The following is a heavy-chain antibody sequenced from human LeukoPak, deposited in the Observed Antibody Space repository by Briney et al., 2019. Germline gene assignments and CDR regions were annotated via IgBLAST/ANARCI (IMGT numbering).Heavy chain of an antibody. V-gene: IGHV3-21*01. CDR2: ISSSSSYI. J-gene: IGHJ6*02. CDR1: GFTFSSYS. CDR3: ARDGRATAMGYYYYYGMDV. D-gene: IGHD5-18*01. Sequence: GGSLRLSCAASGFTFSSYSMNWVRQAPGKGLEWVSSISSSSSYIYYADPVKGRFTISRDNAKNSLYLQMNSLRAEDTAVYYCARDGRATAMGYYYYYGMDVWGQGTTVTVSS.